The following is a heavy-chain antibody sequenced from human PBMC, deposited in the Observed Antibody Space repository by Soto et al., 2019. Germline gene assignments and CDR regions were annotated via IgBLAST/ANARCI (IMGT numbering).Heavy chain of an antibody. CDR1: GGSISSYY. D-gene: IGHD4-17*01. Sequence: SETLSLTCTVSGGSISSYYWSWIRQPPGKGLEWIGYIYYSGSTNYNPSLKSRVTISVDTSKNQFSLKLSSVTAADTAVYYCARVLVTTSPDAFDIWGQGTMVTVSS. CDR2: IYYSGST. J-gene: IGHJ3*02. V-gene: IGHV4-59*01. CDR3: ARVLVTTSPDAFDI.